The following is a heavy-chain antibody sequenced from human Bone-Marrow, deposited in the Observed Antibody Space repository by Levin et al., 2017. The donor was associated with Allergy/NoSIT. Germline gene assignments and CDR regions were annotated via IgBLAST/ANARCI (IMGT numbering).Heavy chain of an antibody. CDR1: GGSISNSY. Sequence: SQTLSLTCSVSGGSISNSYWSWIRQAPGKGLEWIGYIKNSGTTKYHPSLNSRVTISADTSKNQVSLRLTSVTAADTAVYYCASLGYTISYYDYAMDVWGQGTTVTVSS. J-gene: IGHJ6*02. D-gene: IGHD5-12*01. V-gene: IGHV4-59*01. CDR3: ASLGYTISYYDYAMDV. CDR2: IKNSGTT.